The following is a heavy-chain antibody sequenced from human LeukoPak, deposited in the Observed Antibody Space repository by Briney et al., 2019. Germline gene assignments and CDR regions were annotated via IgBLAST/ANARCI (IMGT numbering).Heavy chain of an antibody. CDR2: ISDDGSNK. Sequence: GGSLRLSCAASGFTFSSYAMHWVRQAPGKGLEWVAVISDDGSNKHYADSVKGRFTISRDNSKNTLYLQMNSLRAEDTAVHYCARTDYYDTSGPIDYWGQGTLVTVSS. V-gene: IGHV3-30*04. CDR1: GFTFSSYA. CDR3: ARTDYYDTSGPIDY. D-gene: IGHD3-22*01. J-gene: IGHJ4*02.